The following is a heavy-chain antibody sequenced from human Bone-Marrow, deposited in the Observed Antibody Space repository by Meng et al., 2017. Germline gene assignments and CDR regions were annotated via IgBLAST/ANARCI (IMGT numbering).Heavy chain of an antibody. CDR3: ARGRGSGSYYNEGGWGVGLGETDY. CDR1: GFTFSSYS. D-gene: IGHD3-10*01. Sequence: GESLKISCAASGFTFSSYSMNWVRQAPGKGLEWVSSISSSSSYIYYADSVKGRSTISRDNAKNSLYLQMNSLRAEDTAVYYCARGRGSGSYYNEGGWGVGLGETDYWGQGTLVTVSS. V-gene: IGHV3-21*01. J-gene: IGHJ4*02. CDR2: ISSSSSYI.